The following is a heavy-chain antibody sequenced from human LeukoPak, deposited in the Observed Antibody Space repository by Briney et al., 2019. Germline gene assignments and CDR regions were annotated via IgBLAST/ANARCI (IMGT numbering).Heavy chain of an antibody. V-gene: IGHV3-74*01. Sequence: PGGSLRLSCAASGFTFSSYWMHWVRQAPGKGLVWVSRINTDGSSTSYADSVKGRFTISRDNAKNTLYLQMNSLRAEDTAVYYCVTTYQLRHWGVDYWGQGTLVTVSS. J-gene: IGHJ4*02. CDR2: INTDGSST. CDR1: GFTFSSYW. D-gene: IGHD2-2*01. CDR3: VTTYQLRHWGVDY.